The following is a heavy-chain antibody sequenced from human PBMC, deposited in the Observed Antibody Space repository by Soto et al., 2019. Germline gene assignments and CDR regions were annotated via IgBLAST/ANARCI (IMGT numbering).Heavy chain of an antibody. CDR2: VKSKSDGATT. J-gene: IGHJ4*02. CDR3: TTAAGGMWGADY. D-gene: IGHD1-26*01. Sequence: GALRLSCAASGFTFSNVWMSWVRQAPGKGLEWVGRVKSKSDGATTDYAAPVKGRFTVSRDDSQNTLSLQMDSLKIEDTAVYFCTTAAGGMWGADYWGQGTPVTVSS. V-gene: IGHV3-15*01. CDR1: GFTFSNVW.